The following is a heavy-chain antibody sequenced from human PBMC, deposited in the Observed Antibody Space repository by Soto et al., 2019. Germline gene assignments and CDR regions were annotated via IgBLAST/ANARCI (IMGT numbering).Heavy chain of an antibody. Sequence: PSETLSLTCTVSGGSISSGDYYWSWIRQPPGKGLEWIGYIYYSGSTYYNPSLKSRVTISVDTSKNQSSLKLSSVTAADTAVYYCARHGSVGADFWSGYARWFDPWGQGTLVTVSS. J-gene: IGHJ5*02. CDR2: IYYSGST. CDR3: ARHGSVGADFWSGYARWFDP. CDR1: GGSISSGDYY. D-gene: IGHD3-3*01. V-gene: IGHV4-39*01.